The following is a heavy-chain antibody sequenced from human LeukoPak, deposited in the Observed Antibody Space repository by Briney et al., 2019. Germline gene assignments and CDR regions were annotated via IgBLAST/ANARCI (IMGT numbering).Heavy chain of an antibody. CDR1: GFSLSTSGVG. D-gene: IGHD3-10*01. Sequence: SGPTLVNPTQTLTLTCTFSGFSLSTSGVGVGWIRQPPGKALEWPALIYWNDDKRYSPSLKSRLTITKDTSKNQVVLTMTNMDPVDTATYYCAHPGSDGSGSFFDYWGQGTLVTVSS. V-gene: IGHV2-5*01. CDR3: AHPGSDGSGSFFDY. J-gene: IGHJ4*02. CDR2: IYWNDDK.